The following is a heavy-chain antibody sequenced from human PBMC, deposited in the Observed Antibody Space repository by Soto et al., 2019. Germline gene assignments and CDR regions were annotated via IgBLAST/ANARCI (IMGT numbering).Heavy chain of an antibody. D-gene: IGHD6-19*01. Sequence: PSETLSLTCAVSGGSISSSNWWSWVRQPPGKGLEWIGEIYHSGSTNYNPSLKSRVTISVDKSKNQFSLKLSSATAADTAVYYCARGRAVPGNLYYYYYGMDVWGQGTTVTVSS. V-gene: IGHV4-4*02. CDR3: ARGRAVPGNLYYYYYGMDV. CDR1: GGSISSSNW. J-gene: IGHJ6*02. CDR2: IYHSGST.